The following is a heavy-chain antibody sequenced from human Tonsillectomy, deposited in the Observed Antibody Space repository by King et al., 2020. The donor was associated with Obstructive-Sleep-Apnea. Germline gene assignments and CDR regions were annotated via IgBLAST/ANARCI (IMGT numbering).Heavy chain of an antibody. V-gene: IGHV3-21*01. Sequence: VQLVESGGGLVKPGGSLRLSCAASGFTFSSYSMNWVRQAPGKGLEWVSSISSSSSYIYYADSVKGRFTISRDNAKNSLYLQMNSLRAEDTAVYYCARDSSYTATFDYWGQGNLVTVST. CDR3: ARDSSYTATFDY. J-gene: IGHJ4*02. CDR1: GFTFSSYS. D-gene: IGHD5-18*01. CDR2: ISSSSSYI.